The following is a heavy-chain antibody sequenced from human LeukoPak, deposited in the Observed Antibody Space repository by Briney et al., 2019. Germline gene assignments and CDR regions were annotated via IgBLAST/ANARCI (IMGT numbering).Heavy chain of an antibody. CDR2: IRYDGSNK. J-gene: IGHJ4*02. CDR3: ASPLWFGEFRFDY. Sequence: GGSLRLSCAASGFTFSSYGMHWVRQAPGKGLEWVAFIRYDGSNKYYADSVKGRFTISRDNAKNSLYLQMNSLRAEDTAVYYCASPLWFGEFRFDYWGQGTLVTVSS. CDR1: GFTFSSYG. V-gene: IGHV3-30*02. D-gene: IGHD3-10*01.